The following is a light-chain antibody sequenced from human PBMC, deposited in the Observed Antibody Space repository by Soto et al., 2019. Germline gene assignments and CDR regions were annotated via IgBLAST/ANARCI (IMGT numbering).Light chain of an antibody. Sequence: QSVLTQPRSVSGSPGQSVTVSCTGTSSDVGGYNFVSWYQQHPGKAPKLMIYDVYKRPSGVPDRFSGSKSGNTASLTISGLQAEDEAVYFCRSYAATYVYVFGTGTKVTVL. V-gene: IGLV2-11*01. CDR3: RSYAATYVYV. J-gene: IGLJ1*01. CDR2: DVY. CDR1: SSDVGGYNF.